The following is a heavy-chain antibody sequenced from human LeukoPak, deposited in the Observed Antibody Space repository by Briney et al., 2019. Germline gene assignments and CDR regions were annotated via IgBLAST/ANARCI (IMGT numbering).Heavy chain of an antibody. D-gene: IGHD2-15*01. Sequence: PGGALRLSCAASGFTFSSYWMHWVRQAPGKGLGWVSRINSDGSSTSYADSVKGRFTISRDNAKNTLYLQMNSLRAEDTAVYYCARDPFYCSGGSCYSNYYYGMDVWGKGTTVTVSS. V-gene: IGHV3-74*01. CDR2: INSDGSST. CDR3: ARDPFYCSGGSCYSNYYYGMDV. J-gene: IGHJ6*04. CDR1: GFTFSSYW.